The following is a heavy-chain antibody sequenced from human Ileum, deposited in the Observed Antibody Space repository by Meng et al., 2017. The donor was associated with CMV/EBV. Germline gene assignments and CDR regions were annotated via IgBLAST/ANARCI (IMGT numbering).Heavy chain of an antibody. Sequence: QVQPQEAGPRLVHPSQTLSLTCTVSGGTISSGDYWWSWIRQPPGMGLEWIGYISYSGSTYYNPSLRSRVTVSVDTSNNQFSLDLRSGTAADTAVYYCARAVAGWYFDLWGRGTLVTVSS. CDR1: GGTISSGDYW. V-gene: IGHV4-30-4*08. D-gene: IGHD3-10*01. CDR3: ARAVAGWYFDL. CDR2: ISYSGST. J-gene: IGHJ2*01.